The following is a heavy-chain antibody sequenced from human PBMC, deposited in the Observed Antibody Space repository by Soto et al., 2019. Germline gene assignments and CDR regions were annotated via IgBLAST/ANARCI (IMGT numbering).Heavy chain of an antibody. Sequence: QVQLVQSGAEVKKPGSSVKVSCKASGGTFSSYAISWVRQAPGQGLEWMGGIIPIFGTANYAQKFQGRVTITADKSTSTAYIELSSVRSEDTAVYYCASHYCSGGSCYFPFDYWGQGTLVTVSS. V-gene: IGHV1-69*06. CDR2: IIPIFGTA. CDR3: ASHYCSGGSCYFPFDY. J-gene: IGHJ4*02. D-gene: IGHD2-15*01. CDR1: GGTFSSYA.